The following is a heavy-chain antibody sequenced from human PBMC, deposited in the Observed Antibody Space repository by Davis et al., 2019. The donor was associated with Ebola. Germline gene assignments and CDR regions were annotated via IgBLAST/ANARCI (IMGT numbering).Heavy chain of an antibody. J-gene: IGHJ6*02. D-gene: IGHD6-13*01. CDR2: ISGDGDHT. CDR3: ARGPMPSWYADYYKYGMTS. CDR1: GFTFDQYA. V-gene: IGHV3-43*02. Sequence: GESLKISCAASGFTFDQYAMYWVRQRPGKGLEWVSLISGDGDHTYYADSVKGRFTISRDNSKESLYLQINSLRSEDTALYFCARGPMPSWYADYYKYGMTSGAKGPQSPRP.